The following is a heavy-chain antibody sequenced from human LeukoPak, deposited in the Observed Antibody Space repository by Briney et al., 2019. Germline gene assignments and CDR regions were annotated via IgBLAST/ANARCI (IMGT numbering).Heavy chain of an antibody. Sequence: SETLSLTCTVSGGSISSYYWSWIRQPPGKGLEWIGYIYYSGSTNYNPSLKSRVTISVDTSKNQFSLKLGSVTAADTAVYYCARHDLIGSNSLGYWGQGTLVTVSS. CDR1: GGSISSYY. CDR3: ARHDLIGSNSLGY. CDR2: IYYSGST. V-gene: IGHV4-59*08. J-gene: IGHJ4*02. D-gene: IGHD4-11*01.